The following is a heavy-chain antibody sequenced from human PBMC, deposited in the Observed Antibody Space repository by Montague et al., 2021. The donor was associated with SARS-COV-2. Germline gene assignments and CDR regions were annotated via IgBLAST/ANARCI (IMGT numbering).Heavy chain of an antibody. Sequence: SETLSLTCTVSGGSISSSSYYWGWIRQPPGKGLEWIGSIYYSGSTYYNPSLKSRVTISADTSKNQFSLKLRSVTAADTAVYYCARWDPQTLTVISLRGKSANDYWGRGTLVTVSS. CDR1: GGSISSSSYY. D-gene: IGHD4-11*01. J-gene: IGHJ4*02. CDR3: ARWDPQTLTVISLRGKSANDY. V-gene: IGHV4-39*07. CDR2: IYYSGST.